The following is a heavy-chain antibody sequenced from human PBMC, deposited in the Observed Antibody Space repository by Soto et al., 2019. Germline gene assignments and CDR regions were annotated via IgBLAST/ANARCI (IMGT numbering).Heavy chain of an antibody. CDR1: GFTFIRYG. D-gene: IGHD2-2*03. J-gene: IGHJ6*02. Sequence: GGSLRLSCAASGFTFIRYGMNWVLQAPGKGLEWVAYISSSSSTIYYADSVKGRFTISRDNAKNSLYLQMNSLRDEDTAVYYCARDGYCVSTTCYFLPDVWGQGTTATVSS. CDR2: ISSSSSTI. V-gene: IGHV3-48*02. CDR3: ARDGYCVSTTCYFLPDV.